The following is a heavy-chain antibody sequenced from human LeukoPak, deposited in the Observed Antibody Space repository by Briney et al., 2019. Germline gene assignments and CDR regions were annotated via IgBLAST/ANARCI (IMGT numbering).Heavy chain of an antibody. Sequence: GRSLRLSCAASGFTFDDYAMHWVRQAPGKGLEWVSGISWNSGSIGYADSVKGRFTISRDNAKNSLYLQMNSLRAEDTALYYCAKDLSGSYSGLDYWGQGTLVTVSS. CDR3: AKDLSGSYSGLDY. CDR1: GFTFDDYA. J-gene: IGHJ4*01. V-gene: IGHV3-9*01. D-gene: IGHD1-26*01. CDR2: ISWNSGSI.